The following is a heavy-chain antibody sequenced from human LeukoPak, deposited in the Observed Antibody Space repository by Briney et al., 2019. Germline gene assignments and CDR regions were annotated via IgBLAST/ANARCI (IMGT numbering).Heavy chain of an antibody. CDR2: IYYSGST. D-gene: IGHD3-22*01. CDR1: GGSISSYY. V-gene: IGHV4-59*08. CDR3: ASTYYYDSSMDV. J-gene: IGHJ6*03. Sequence: SETLSLTCTVSGGSISSYYWSWIRQPPGKGLEWIGYIYYSGSTNYNPSLKSRVTISVDTSKNQFSLKLSSVTAEDTAVYYCASTYYYDSSMDVWGKGTTVTVSS.